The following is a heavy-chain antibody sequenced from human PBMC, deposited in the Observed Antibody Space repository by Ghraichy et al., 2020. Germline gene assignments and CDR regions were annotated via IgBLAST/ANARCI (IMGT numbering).Heavy chain of an antibody. CDR2: INSDGSST. CDR3: AREGPYYYGMDV. J-gene: IGHJ6*02. Sequence: LSLTCAASGFTFSSYWMHWVRQAPGKGLVWVSRINSDGSSTSYADSVKGRFTISRDNAKNTLYLQMNSLRAEDTAVYYCAREGPYYYGMDVWGQGTTVTVSS. V-gene: IGHV3-74*01. CDR1: GFTFSSYW.